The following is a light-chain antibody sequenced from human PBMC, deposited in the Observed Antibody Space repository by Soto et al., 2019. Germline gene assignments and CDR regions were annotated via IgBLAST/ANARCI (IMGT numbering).Light chain of an antibody. CDR3: QQYGSSPTT. Sequence: ELVLTQSPGTLSLSPGERATLSCRASQSVSSSYLAWYQQKPGQAPRFLIYGASSRATGIPDRFSGSGSGTDFTLTISRLEPEDFAVYYYQQYGSSPTTFGPGTKVEIK. V-gene: IGKV3-20*01. CDR1: QSVSSSY. CDR2: GAS. J-gene: IGKJ1*01.